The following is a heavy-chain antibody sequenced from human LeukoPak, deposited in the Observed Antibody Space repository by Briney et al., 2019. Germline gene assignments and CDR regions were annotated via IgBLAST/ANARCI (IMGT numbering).Heavy chain of an antibody. D-gene: IGHD2-2*01. V-gene: IGHV4-61*08. CDR1: GGSISSGGYY. CDR3: ARHGTGIVVVPAAIWSQNWFDP. Sequence: SETLSLTCTVSGGSISSGGYYWSWIRQHPGKGLEWIGYIYYSGSTNYNPSLKSRVTISVDTSKNQFSLKLSSVTAADTAVYYCARHGTGIVVVPAAIWSQNWFDPWGQGTLVTVSS. J-gene: IGHJ5*02. CDR2: IYYSGST.